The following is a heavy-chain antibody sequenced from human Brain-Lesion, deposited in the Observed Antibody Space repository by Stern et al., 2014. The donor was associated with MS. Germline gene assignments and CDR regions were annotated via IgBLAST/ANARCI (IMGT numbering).Heavy chain of an antibody. CDR3: ARGERWFDS. D-gene: IGHD3-10*01. J-gene: IGHJ5*01. CDR2: VNNDGRRT. Sequence: EAQLVESGGGLVQPGGSLRLSCAASGFTFSNYWMHWVRQAPGKGLVWVSRVNNDGRRTSYADSVKGRFTMPRDNAKNTLYLQMNSLRVEDTAIYYCARGERWFDSWGQGTLVTVSS. CDR1: GFTFSNYW. V-gene: IGHV3-74*02.